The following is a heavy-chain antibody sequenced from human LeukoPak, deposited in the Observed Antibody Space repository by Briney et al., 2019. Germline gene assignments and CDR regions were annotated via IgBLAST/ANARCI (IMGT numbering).Heavy chain of an antibody. J-gene: IGHJ5*02. V-gene: IGHV3-23*01. D-gene: IGHD2-15*01. CDR2: ISGSGDGT. CDR1: GFTVSSNY. CDR3: ARDTISCSGGTCYENWFDP. Sequence: GGSLRLSCAASGFTVSSNYMSWVRQAPGKGLEWVSGISGSGDGTHYADPVKGRFTISRDNSKTTLYLQMSSLRADDTAVYYCARDTISCSGGTCYENWFDPWGQGTLVTVSS.